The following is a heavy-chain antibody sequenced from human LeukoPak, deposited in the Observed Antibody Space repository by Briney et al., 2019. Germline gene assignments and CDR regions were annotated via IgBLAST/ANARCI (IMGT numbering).Heavy chain of an antibody. CDR1: GFTFSSNA. Sequence: PGGSLRLSCTASGFTFSSNAMNWGRQAPGKGLEGVSGIFVGVTFTSYADSVKSRFTLSRPNSRTTLYLQMNTLRAHHTAVYYCAKDLDYTTYWYYFDYWGQGTLFTVSS. V-gene: IGHV3-23*01. CDR2: IFVGVTFT. CDR3: AKDLDYTTYWYYFDY. J-gene: IGHJ4*02. D-gene: IGHD4-11*01.